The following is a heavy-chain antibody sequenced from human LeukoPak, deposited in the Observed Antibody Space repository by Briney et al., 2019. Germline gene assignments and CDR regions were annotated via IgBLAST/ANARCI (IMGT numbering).Heavy chain of an antibody. J-gene: IGHJ5*02. D-gene: IGHD3-10*01. Sequence: SETLSLTCTVSGGSISSYYWSWIRQPPGKGLEWIGYIYYSGSTNYNPSLKSRVTISVDTSKNQFSLKLSSVTAADTAVYYCARVERLLWFGEFPNWFDPWGQGTLVTVSS. CDR1: GGSISSYY. V-gene: IGHV4-59*08. CDR3: ARVERLLWFGEFPNWFDP. CDR2: IYYSGST.